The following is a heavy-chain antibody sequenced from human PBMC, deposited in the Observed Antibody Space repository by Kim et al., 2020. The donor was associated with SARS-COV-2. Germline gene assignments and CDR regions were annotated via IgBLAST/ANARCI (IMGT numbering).Heavy chain of an antibody. CDR2: ISYDGSNK. CDR1: GFTFSSYG. V-gene: IGHV3-30*18. Sequence: GGSLRLSCAASGFTFSSYGMHWVRQAPGKGLEWVAVISYDGSNKYYADSVKGRFTISRDNSKNTLYLQMNSLRGEDTAVYYCAKDRSPVEYWYFDLWGRGTLVTVSS. J-gene: IGHJ2*01. CDR3: AKDRSPVEYWYFDL.